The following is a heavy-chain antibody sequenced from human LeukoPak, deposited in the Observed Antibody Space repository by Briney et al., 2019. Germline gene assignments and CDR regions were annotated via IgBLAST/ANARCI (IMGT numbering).Heavy chain of an antibody. Sequence: SCKASGYTFTSYYMHWVRQAPGKGLVWVSRINSDATSTSYADSVRGRFTISRDDAKDTMYLQMNSLRAEDTAMYYCVRGSPGYSSSWHAYWGQGTLVTVSS. J-gene: IGHJ4*02. V-gene: IGHV3-74*01. CDR2: INSDATST. CDR3: VRGSPGYSSSWHAY. CDR1: GYTFTSYY. D-gene: IGHD6-13*01.